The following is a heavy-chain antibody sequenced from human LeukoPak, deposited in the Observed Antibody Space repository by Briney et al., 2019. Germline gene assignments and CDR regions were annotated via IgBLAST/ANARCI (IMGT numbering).Heavy chain of an antibody. V-gene: IGHV4-34*01. CDR1: GGSFSGYY. CDR2: INHSGST. J-gene: IGHJ4*02. Sequence: SATLSLTCAVYGGSFSGYYWSWIRQPPGKGLEWIGEINHSGSTNYNPSLKSRVTISVDTSKNQFSLKLSSVTAADTAVYYCARGPERWLQSGTRFDYWGQGTLFTVSS. D-gene: IGHD5-24*01. CDR3: ARGPERWLQSGTRFDY.